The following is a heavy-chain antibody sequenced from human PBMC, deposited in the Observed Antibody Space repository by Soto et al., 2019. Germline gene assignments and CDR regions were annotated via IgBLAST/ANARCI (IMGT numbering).Heavy chain of an antibody. D-gene: IGHD3-10*01. Sequence: QVQLVESGGGVVQPGRSLRLSCAASGFTFSSYGMHWVRQAPGKGLEWVAVISYDGSYKYYADSVKGRFTISRDNSKNTLYLQMNSLRAEDTAVYYCAKDGYYGSGSPDYWGQGTLVTVSS. CDR1: GFTFSSYG. CDR3: AKDGYYGSGSPDY. J-gene: IGHJ4*02. V-gene: IGHV3-30*18. CDR2: ISYDGSYK.